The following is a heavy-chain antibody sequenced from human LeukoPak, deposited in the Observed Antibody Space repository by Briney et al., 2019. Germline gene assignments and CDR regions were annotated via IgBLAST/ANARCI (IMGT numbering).Heavy chain of an antibody. J-gene: IGHJ4*02. CDR1: GFTFNNAW. CDR3: ASSPQSYYDLDY. V-gene: IGHV3-15*01. D-gene: IGHD3-22*01. CDR2: IKSKTDGGTT. Sequence: GGSLRLSCAASGFTFNNAWVTWVRQAPGKGLEWVGRIKSKTDGGTTDYAAPVKGRFTISRDNSKNTLYLQMNSLRAEDTAVYYCASSPQSYYDLDYWGQGTLVTVSS.